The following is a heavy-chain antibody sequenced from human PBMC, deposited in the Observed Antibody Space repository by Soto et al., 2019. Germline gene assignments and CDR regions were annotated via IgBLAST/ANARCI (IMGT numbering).Heavy chain of an antibody. CDR2: IVVGSGNT. Sequence: SVKVSCKASGFTFSSSAMQWVRQARGQRLEWIGWIVVGSGNTNYAQKFQERVTITRDMSTSTAYMELSSLRSEDTAVYYCAAYYDFWSGYYNFDSWGQGTLVTVAS. CDR1: GFTFSSSA. V-gene: IGHV1-58*02. J-gene: IGHJ4*02. CDR3: AAYYDFWSGYYNFDS. D-gene: IGHD3-3*01.